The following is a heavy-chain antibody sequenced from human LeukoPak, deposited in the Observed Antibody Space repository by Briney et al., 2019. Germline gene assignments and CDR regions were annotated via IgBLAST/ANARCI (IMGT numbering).Heavy chain of an antibody. CDR2: ISYDGSNK. J-gene: IGHJ4*02. CDR3: AKDSIVVVTAPLDY. Sequence: GGSLRLSCAAFGFTFSSYGMHWVRQAPGKGLEWVAVISYDGSNKYYADSVKGRFTISRDNSKNTLYLQMNSLRAEDTAVYYCAKDSIVVVTAPLDYWGQGTLVTVSS. D-gene: IGHD2-21*02. V-gene: IGHV3-30*18. CDR1: GFTFSSYG.